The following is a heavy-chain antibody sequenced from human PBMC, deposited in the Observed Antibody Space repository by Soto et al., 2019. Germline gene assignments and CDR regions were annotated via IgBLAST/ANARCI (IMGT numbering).Heavy chain of an antibody. V-gene: IGHV3-23*01. Sequence: EVQLLESGGGLVQPGGSLRLSCAASGFTFSSFAMSWVRQAPGKGLEWVAAISGSGGSAYYADSVKGRFTISRDNSTNALYLQMNSLRAEDTAVYYCAKDRTALGALPRFDPWGQGPWSPSPQ. CDR1: GFTFSSFA. CDR2: ISGSGGSA. J-gene: IGHJ5*02. CDR3: AKDRTALGALPRFDP. D-gene: IGHD2-15*01.